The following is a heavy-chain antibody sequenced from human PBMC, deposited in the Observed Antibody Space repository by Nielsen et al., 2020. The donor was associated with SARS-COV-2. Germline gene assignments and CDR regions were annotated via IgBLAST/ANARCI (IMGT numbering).Heavy chain of an antibody. V-gene: IGHV3-64*01. CDR2: ISSNGGST. Sequence: WIRQPPGKGLEYVSAISSNGGSTYYANSVKGRFTISRDNSKNTLYLQMDSLRAEDTAVYYCARGITFGGVIVIPRYYFDYWGQGTLVTVSS. J-gene: IGHJ4*02. CDR3: ARGITFGGVIVIPRYYFDY. D-gene: IGHD3-16*02.